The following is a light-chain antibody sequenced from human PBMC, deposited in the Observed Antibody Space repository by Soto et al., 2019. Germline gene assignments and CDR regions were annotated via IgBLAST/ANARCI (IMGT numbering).Light chain of an antibody. J-gene: IGKJ2*01. V-gene: IGKV3-15*01. CDR2: GAS. CDR3: QQYNDWPPYT. CDR1: QSVAYN. Sequence: EILMTQSPVTLSVSPGESATLSCRASQSVAYNLAWYQQKPGQAPRLLIYGASTRATDIPARFSGSGFGTEFTLTINSLQSEDFAVYYCQQYNDWPPYTFGQGTKLHI.